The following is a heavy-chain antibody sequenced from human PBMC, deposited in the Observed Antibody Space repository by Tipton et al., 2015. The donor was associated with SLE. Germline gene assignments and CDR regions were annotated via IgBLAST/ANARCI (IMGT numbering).Heavy chain of an antibody. CDR1: GGSISSGGYY. CDR3: ARDRGYCKWRGRRDIALDI. CDR2: IYYSGST. D-gene: IGHD5-12*01. J-gene: IGHJ3*02. V-gene: IGHV4-31*03. Sequence: TLSLTCTVSGGSISSGGYYWSWIRQHPGKGLEWIGYIYYSGSTYYNPSLKSRVTISVDTSKNQFSLKLSSVTAADTAVYYCARDRGYCKWRGRRDIALDIWGQGTMVTVSS.